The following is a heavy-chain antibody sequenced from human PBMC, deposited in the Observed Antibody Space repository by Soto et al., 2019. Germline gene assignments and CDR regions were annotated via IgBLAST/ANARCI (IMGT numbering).Heavy chain of an antibody. CDR3: ARLGYSSSSYWYFDL. J-gene: IGHJ2*01. V-gene: IGHV5-10-1*01. D-gene: IGHD6-6*01. Sequence: GESLKISCKGSGYSFTSYWISWVRQMPGKGLEWMGRIDPSDSYTNYSPSFQGHVTISADKSISTAYLQWSSLKASDTAMYYCARLGYSSSSYWYFDLWGRGTLVTSPQ. CDR1: GYSFTSYW. CDR2: IDPSDSYT.